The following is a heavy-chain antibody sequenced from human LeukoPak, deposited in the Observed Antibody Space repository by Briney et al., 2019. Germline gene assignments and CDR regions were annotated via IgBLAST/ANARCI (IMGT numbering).Heavy chain of an antibody. CDR3: ARRVDYYDSNNYYSDYFDS. CDR2: ISSSSSYI. J-gene: IGHJ4*02. V-gene: IGHV3-21*01. D-gene: IGHD3-22*01. CDR1: GFTFSSYS. Sequence: GGSLRLSCAASGFTFSSYSMNWVRQAPGKGLEWVSSISSSSSYIYYADSVKGRFTISRDNAKNSLYLQMNSLRAEDTAVYYCARRVDYYDSNNYYSDYFDSWGQGTLVTVSS.